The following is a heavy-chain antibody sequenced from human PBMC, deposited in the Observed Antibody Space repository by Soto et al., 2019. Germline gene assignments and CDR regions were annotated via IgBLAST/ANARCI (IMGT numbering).Heavy chain of an antibody. D-gene: IGHD4-17*01. V-gene: IGHV6-1*01. CDR3: ASVYGDDTNEYFQH. J-gene: IGHJ1*01. CDR2: TYYRSKWYN. Sequence: KQSQTLSLTCAISGDSVSSNSAAWNWIRQSPSRGLEWLGRTYYRSKWYNDYAVSVKSRITINPDTSKNQFSLQLNSVTPEDTTVYYCASVYGDDTNEYFQHWGQGTLVTVSS. CDR1: GDSVSSNSAA.